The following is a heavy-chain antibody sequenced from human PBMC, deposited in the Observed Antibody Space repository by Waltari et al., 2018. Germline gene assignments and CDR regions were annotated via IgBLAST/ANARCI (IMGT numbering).Heavy chain of an antibody. V-gene: IGHV3-64D*08. J-gene: IGHJ4*02. CDR3: VKDLGVLRYFDWLGFDY. D-gene: IGHD3-9*01. CDR1: GFTFSSHA. CDR2: ISSNGGST. Sequence: EVQLVESGGGLVQPGGSLRLSCSASGFTFSSHAIHWVRQAPGKGLEYVSAISSNGGSTYYADSVKGRFTISRDNSKNTLYLQMSSLRAEDTAVYYCVKDLGVLRYFDWLGFDYWGQGTLVTVSS.